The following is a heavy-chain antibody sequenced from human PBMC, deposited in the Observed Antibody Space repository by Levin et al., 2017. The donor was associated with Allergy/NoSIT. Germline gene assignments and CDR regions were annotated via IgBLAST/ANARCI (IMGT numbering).Heavy chain of an antibody. D-gene: IGHD3-10*01. J-gene: IGHJ5*02. Sequence: PGGSLRLSCAASGFTFSSYGMHWVRQAPGKGLEWVAVISYDGSNKYYADSVKGRFTISRDNSKNTLYLQMNSLRAEDTAVYYCAKDRYYYGSGSGWFDPWGQGTLVTVSS. CDR2: ISYDGSNK. CDR1: GFTFSSYG. CDR3: AKDRYYYGSGSGWFDP. V-gene: IGHV3-30*18.